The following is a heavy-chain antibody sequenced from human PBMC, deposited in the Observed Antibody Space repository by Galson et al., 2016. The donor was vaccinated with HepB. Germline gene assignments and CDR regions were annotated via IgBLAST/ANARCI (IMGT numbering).Heavy chain of an antibody. CDR2: IYYSGLS. Sequence: ETLSLTCTVSGGSISGSSSFWGWIRQPPGKGLEWIGSIYYSGLSFYNPSLKSRVSMSVDTSKNQFSLKVRSVTAADTAVYYCARPVSNDFWSGYYPDYGMDVWGQGTTVTVSS. CDR3: ARPVSNDFWSGYYPDYGMDV. D-gene: IGHD3-3*01. CDR1: GGSISGSSSF. V-gene: IGHV4-39*01. J-gene: IGHJ6*02.